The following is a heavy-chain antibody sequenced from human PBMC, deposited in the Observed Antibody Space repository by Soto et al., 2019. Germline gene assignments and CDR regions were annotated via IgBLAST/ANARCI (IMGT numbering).Heavy chain of an antibody. J-gene: IGHJ4*02. Sequence: QVQLQESGPGLVKPSDTLSLTCPVSGGSISGHYWIWIRQPPGEGMEWIGYIFYSGSTTYNNNPSLKSRVTISVDTSKNQFSLRLSSMTAADTAVYYCARVGSSGWSPDYWGQGTLVTVSS. V-gene: IGHV4-59*11. CDR2: IFYSGSTTY. CDR1: GGSISGHY. CDR3: ARVGSSGWSPDY. D-gene: IGHD6-19*01.